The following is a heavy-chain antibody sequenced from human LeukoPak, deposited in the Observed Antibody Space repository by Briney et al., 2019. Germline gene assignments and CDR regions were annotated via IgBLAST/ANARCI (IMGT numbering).Heavy chain of an antibody. CDR1: GGSFSGYY. D-gene: IGHD4-23*01. CDR3: ARFTVVTHGFDY. V-gene: IGHV4-34*01. J-gene: IGHJ4*02. Sequence: PSETLSLTCAVYGGSFSGYYWSWIRQPPGKGLEWIGEINHSGSTNYNLSLKSRVTISVDTSKNQFSLKLSSVTAADTAVYYCARFTVVTHGFDYWGQGTLVTVSS. CDR2: INHSGST.